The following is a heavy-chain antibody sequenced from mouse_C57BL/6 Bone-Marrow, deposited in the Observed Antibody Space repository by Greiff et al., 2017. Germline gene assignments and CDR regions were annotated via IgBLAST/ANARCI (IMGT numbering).Heavy chain of an antibody. CDR1: GYIFTSYW. CDR2: FDPNNGGT. Sequence: QVQLQQSGAELVKPGASVKLSCKASGYIFTSYWMHWVKQRPGRGLEWIGRFDPNNGGTKYNEKFKSKATLTVDKPSDTAYMQLSSLTSEDAAVYDCVHGSYFYWYFAVWGTGTTVTVSA. D-gene: IGHD1-1*02. CDR3: VHGSYFYWYFAV. V-gene: IGHV1-72*01. J-gene: IGHJ1*03.